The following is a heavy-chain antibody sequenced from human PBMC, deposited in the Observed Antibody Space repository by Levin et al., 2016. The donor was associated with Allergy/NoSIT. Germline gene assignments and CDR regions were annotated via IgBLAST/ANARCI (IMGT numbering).Heavy chain of an antibody. CDR3: AKDPVQSIAAAGGNYYYYGMDV. D-gene: IGHD6-13*01. CDR2: ISGSGGST. Sequence: ESLKISCAASGFTFSSYAMSWVRQAPGKGLEWVSAISGSGGSTYYADSVKGRFTISRDNSKNTLYLQMNSLRAEDTAVYYCAKDPVQSIAAAGGNYYYYGMDVWGQGTTVTVSS. V-gene: IGHV3-23*01. CDR1: GFTFSSYA. J-gene: IGHJ6*02.